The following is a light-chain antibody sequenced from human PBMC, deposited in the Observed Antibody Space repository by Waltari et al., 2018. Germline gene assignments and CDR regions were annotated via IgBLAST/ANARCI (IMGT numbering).Light chain of an antibody. CDR2: DND. J-gene: IGLJ2*01. Sequence: QSVLTQPPSVSGAPGQRVTISCTGSISTIGPTSAVHWYQQHPGTAPKLLIYDNDNRPSGVPDRFSGSKSGTSASLVITGLQAEDEADYYCQAYDSSLSGVVFGGGTKLTVL. CDR3: QAYDSSLSGVV. V-gene: IGLV1-40*01. CDR1: ISTIGPTSA.